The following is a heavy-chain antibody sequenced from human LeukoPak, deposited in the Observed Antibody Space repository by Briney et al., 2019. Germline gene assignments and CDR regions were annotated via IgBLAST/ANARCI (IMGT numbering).Heavy chain of an antibody. D-gene: IGHD1-1*01. V-gene: IGHV3-7*01. CDR2: LNQDGSEK. CDR1: GFTFSTFW. CDR3: ARVGTFVSDY. Sequence: PGGSLRLSCAASGFTFSTFWMSWVRQAPGKGLEWVADLNQDGSEKYYVDSMKGRFTVSRDNARNSLYLQMDSLRAEDTAMYYCARVGTFVSDYWGQGTLVTVSS. J-gene: IGHJ4*02.